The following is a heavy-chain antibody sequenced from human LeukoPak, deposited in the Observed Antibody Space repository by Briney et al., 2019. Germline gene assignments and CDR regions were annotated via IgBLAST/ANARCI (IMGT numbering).Heavy chain of an antibody. V-gene: IGHV4-59*08. CDR3: ARVVKRTKYDY. Sequence: SETLSLTCTVSGGSISSYYWSWIRQPPEKGLEWIGYIYYSGSTNYNPSLKSRVTLSVDTSKNQISLRLSSVTAADTAVYHCARVVKRTKYDYWGQGTLVTVSS. J-gene: IGHJ4*02. CDR1: GGSISSYY. D-gene: IGHD2-15*01. CDR2: IYYSGST.